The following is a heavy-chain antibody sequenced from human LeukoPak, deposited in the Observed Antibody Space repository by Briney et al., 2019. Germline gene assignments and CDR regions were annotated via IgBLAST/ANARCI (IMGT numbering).Heavy chain of an antibody. CDR3: ARGSPQQYYDILTGYYIEAFDI. D-gene: IGHD3-9*01. V-gene: IGHV1-46*01. CDR2: INPSGGST. J-gene: IGHJ3*02. CDR1: GYTFTSYY. Sequence: ASVKVSCKASGYTFTSYYMHWVRQAPGQGLEWMGIINPSGGSTSYAQKFQGRVTMTRDKSTSTAYMELSSLRSEDTAVYYCARGSPQQYYDILTGYYIEAFDIWGQGTMVTVSS.